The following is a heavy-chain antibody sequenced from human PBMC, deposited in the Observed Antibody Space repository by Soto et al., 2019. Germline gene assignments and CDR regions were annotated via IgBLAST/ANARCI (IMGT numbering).Heavy chain of an antibody. CDR2: IYFSGST. Sequence: QLQLQESGPGLVKPSETLSLTCSVSGGSISSSNYYWGWIRQPPGKGLEWIGSIYFSGSTYYNPSLKSRVTISVDTSKNQFSLKLTSVTAADTAVYYCARKPYYYASGTNRWFDPWGQGTLVTVSS. J-gene: IGHJ5*02. CDR1: GGSISSSNYY. V-gene: IGHV4-39*01. D-gene: IGHD3-10*01. CDR3: ARKPYYYASGTNRWFDP.